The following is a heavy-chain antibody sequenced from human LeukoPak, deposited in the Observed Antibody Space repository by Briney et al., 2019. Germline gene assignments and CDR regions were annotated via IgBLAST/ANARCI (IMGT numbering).Heavy chain of an antibody. J-gene: IGHJ4*02. Sequence: PGGSLRLSCAASGFTSSNYAMSWVRQAPGKGLEWVSAISGSGGSTYYADSVKGRFTISRDNSKDTLFLQMNSLRAEDTAVYYCADAGYCSGGTCRPPHFDYWGQGTLVTVSS. CDR3: ADAGYCSGGTCRPPHFDY. CDR2: ISGSGGST. V-gene: IGHV3-23*01. D-gene: IGHD2-15*01. CDR1: GFTSSNYA.